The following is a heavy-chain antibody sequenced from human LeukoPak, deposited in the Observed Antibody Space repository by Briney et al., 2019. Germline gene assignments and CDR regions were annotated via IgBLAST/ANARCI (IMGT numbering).Heavy chain of an antibody. J-gene: IGHJ3*02. CDR3: ARDTDAFEI. V-gene: IGHV4-59*11. CDR1: GGSIRGQY. CDR2: IYSSGYT. Sequence: SETLALTCTVSGGSIRGQYWSWIRQPPGKGLEWIGMIYSSGYTNYKASLKSRVSISEDTSKNQFFLNLRSVTAADTAIYYCARDTDAFEIWGQGTMVTVSS.